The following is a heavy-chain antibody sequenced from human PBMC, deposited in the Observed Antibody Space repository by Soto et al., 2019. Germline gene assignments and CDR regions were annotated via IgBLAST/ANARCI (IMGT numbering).Heavy chain of an antibody. J-gene: IGHJ4*02. CDR1: GFTVSSNY. D-gene: IGHD4-17*01. V-gene: IGHV3-53*04. CDR2: IYSGGST. Sequence: EVQLMESGGGLVQPGGSLRLSCAASGFTVSSNYMSWVRQAPGKGLEWVSVIYSGGSTYYADSVKGRFTISRHNSKNTLYLQMNSLRAEDTAVYYCARLASAPYGDYGFDYWGQGTLVTVSS. CDR3: ARLASAPYGDYGFDY.